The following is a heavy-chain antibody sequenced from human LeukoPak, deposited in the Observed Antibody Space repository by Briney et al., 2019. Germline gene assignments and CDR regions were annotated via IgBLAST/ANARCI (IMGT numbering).Heavy chain of an antibody. V-gene: IGHV3-74*01. J-gene: IGHJ5*02. CDR3: ASSSGGFNWFDP. CDR1: GFTFSRYW. Sequence: GGSLRLSCAASGFTFSRYWMHWVRQAPGKGLVWVSRINSDGSSTNYADSVKGRFTISRDNAKNTLYLQMNSLRVEDTDVYYCASSSGGFNWFDPWGQGTLVTVSS. D-gene: IGHD3-22*01. CDR2: INSDGSST.